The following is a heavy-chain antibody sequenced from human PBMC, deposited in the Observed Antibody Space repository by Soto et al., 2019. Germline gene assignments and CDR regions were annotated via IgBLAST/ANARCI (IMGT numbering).Heavy chain of an antibody. V-gene: IGHV1-46*03. CDR2: INTSGGIT. J-gene: IGHJ4*02. CDR3: ARASVSGRRFDY. Sequence: ASVKVSCKASGYTLSSYYMHWVRQAPGQGLEWMGIINTSGGITTYXXKFQGRVXXTRDTSTSTVXMELSXLTSEDTAVYYCARASVSGRRFDYWGEGTLVTVSS. D-gene: IGHD6-19*01. CDR1: GYTLSSYY.